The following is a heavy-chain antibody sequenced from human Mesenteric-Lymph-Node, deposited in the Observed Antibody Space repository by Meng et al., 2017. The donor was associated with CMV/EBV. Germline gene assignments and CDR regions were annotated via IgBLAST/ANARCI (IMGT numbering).Heavy chain of an antibody. J-gene: IGHJ4*02. CDR2: IRSESNKYAA. CDR1: GFTFSDSA. Sequence: GESLKISCAASGFTFSDSALHWVRQTSGKGLEWIGRIRSESNKYAAMYAASVKGRFTLSRHDSKNMAYLEMTSLKVADTAMYFCTRGGSRGAWPQFDYWGRGTLVTVSS. V-gene: IGHV3-73*01. CDR3: TRGGSRGAWPQFDY. D-gene: IGHD3-10*01.